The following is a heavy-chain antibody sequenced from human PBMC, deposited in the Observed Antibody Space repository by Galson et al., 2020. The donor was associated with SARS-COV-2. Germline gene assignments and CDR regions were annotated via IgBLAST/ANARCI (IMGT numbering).Heavy chain of an antibody. V-gene: IGHV4-59*11. Sequence: SETLSLTCTVSGGSISRHYWSWIRQPPGKGLEWIGYVYYSGSTNYNPSLKSRVTMSLDTSNNAFSLKLSSVTAADTAVYYCARSPAGVGYFDYGGQGSLVTVSS. J-gene: IGHJ4*02. CDR2: VYYSGST. D-gene: IGHD3-3*01. CDR1: GGSISRHY. CDR3: ARSPAGVGYFDY.